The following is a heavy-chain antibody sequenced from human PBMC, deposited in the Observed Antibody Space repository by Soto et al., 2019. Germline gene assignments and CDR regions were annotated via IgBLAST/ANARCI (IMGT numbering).Heavy chain of an antibody. D-gene: IGHD6-19*01. J-gene: IGHJ4*02. Sequence: LSLTCDVSGDFLTTYYWNWIRQSPGKGLEWIGYIFYGGHTNYNPSLRGRATISVDTSKNQFSLKLSSVTAADTAVYYCARSPQYSSGWNGGFDYWGQGTLVTVSS. CDR1: GDFLTTYY. CDR2: IFYGGHT. V-gene: IGHV4-59*01. CDR3: ARSPQYSSGWNGGFDY.